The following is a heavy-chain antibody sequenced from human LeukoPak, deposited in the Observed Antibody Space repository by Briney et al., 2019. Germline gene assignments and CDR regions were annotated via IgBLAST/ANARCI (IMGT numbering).Heavy chain of an antibody. D-gene: IGHD3-10*01. CDR3: AKAHSESYYKPTTFDY. CDR2: IYSGGST. V-gene: IGHV3-53*01. J-gene: IGHJ4*02. Sequence: PGGSLRLSCAASGFTVSSNYMSWVRQAPGKGLEWVSVIYSGGSTYYADSVKGRFTISRDNSMNTLYLQMNSLRAEDTAVYYCAKAHSESYYKPTTFDYWGQGTLVTVSS. CDR1: GFTVSSNY.